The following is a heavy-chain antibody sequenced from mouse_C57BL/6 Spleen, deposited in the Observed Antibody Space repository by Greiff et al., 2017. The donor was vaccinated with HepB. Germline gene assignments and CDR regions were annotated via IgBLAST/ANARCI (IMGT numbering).Heavy chain of an antibody. Sequence: QVQLQQSGAELVRPGASVKLSCKASGYTFTDYYINWVKQRPGQGLEWIARIYPGSGNTYYNEKFKGKATLTAEKSSSTAYMQLSSLTSEDSAVYFCAREGDTPWFDYWGQGTTLTVSS. CDR3: AREGDTPWFDY. J-gene: IGHJ2*01. V-gene: IGHV1-76*01. CDR2: IYPGSGNT. CDR1: GYTFTDYY.